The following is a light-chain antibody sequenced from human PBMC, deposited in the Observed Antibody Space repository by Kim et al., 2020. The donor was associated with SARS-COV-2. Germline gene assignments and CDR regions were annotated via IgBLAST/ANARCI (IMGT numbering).Light chain of an antibody. CDR2: DAS. CDR1: EAVRY. J-gene: IGKJ1*01. CDR3: QERSKWT. Sequence: EIVLTQSPATLSLSPGERGTLSCRASEAVRYLAWYQQKPGQAPRLLIYDASNRATGIPDRFSGGGSGTDFTLTISSLEPEDFAVYYCQERSKWTFGQGTKVEIK. V-gene: IGKV3-11*01.